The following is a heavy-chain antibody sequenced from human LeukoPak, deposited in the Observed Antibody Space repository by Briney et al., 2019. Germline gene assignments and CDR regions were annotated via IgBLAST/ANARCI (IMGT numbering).Heavy chain of an antibody. V-gene: IGHV4-4*02. CDR3: AKERASYGVPGLFDY. CDR2: IYHSGST. J-gene: IGHJ4*02. D-gene: IGHD5-18*01. CDR1: GGSISSSNW. Sequence: SGTLSLTCAVSGGSISSSNWWSWVRQPPGKGLEWIGEIYHSGSTNYNPSLKSRVTISVDKSKNQFSLKLSSVTAADTAVYYCAKERASYGVPGLFDYWGQGTLVTVSS.